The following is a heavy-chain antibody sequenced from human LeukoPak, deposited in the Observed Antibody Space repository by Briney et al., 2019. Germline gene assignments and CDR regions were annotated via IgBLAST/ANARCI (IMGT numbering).Heavy chain of an antibody. D-gene: IGHD3-16*01. Sequence: RASVKVSCKASGYTFTSYGISWVRQAPGQGLEWMGGISPLFGSAKYAQKFQGRVTITADESTSTAYMELSSLRSEDTAVYYCARGYAFDYWGQGTLVTVSS. CDR1: GYTFTSYG. J-gene: IGHJ4*02. CDR2: ISPLFGSA. CDR3: ARGYAFDY. V-gene: IGHV1-69*13.